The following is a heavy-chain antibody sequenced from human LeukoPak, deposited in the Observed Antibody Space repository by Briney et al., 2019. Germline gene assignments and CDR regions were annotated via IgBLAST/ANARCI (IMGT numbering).Heavy chain of an antibody. CDR1: GGSISSYY. Sequence: SETLSLTCSVSGGSISSYYWSWIRQPPGKGLELIGYIHSSGSTYYNPSLKSRVTISVDMSNNMFSLKLTSVTTADTAVYYCVRKGEHYYDSGKLWPAWFDLWGQGTLVTVSS. V-gene: IGHV4-59*01. D-gene: IGHD3-10*01. CDR2: IHSSGST. J-gene: IGHJ5*02. CDR3: VRKGEHYYDSGKLWPAWFDL.